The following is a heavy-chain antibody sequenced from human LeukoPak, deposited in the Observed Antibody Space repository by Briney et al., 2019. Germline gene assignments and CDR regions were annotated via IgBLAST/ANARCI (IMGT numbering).Heavy chain of an antibody. CDR3: AKSSGGNWGYFDY. Sequence: PGGSLRLSCAASGFTFSSYGMHWVRQAPGKGLEWVAFIRYDGSNKYYADSVKGRFIISRDNSKITLYLQMNSLKAEDTAVYYCAKSSGGNWGYFDYWGQGTLVTVSS. V-gene: IGHV3-30*02. CDR1: GFTFSSYG. J-gene: IGHJ4*02. D-gene: IGHD4-23*01. CDR2: IRYDGSNK.